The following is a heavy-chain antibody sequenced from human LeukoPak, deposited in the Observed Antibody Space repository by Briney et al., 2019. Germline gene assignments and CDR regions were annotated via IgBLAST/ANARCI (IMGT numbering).Heavy chain of an antibody. V-gene: IGHV1-46*01. CDR2: INPSGGST. Sequence: GASVKVSCKASGYTFTSYYMHWVRQAPGQGPEWMGIINPSGGSTSYAQKFQGRVTMTRDTSTSTVYMELSSLRSEDTAVYYCARASGYYDSSGYYYPYWFDPWGQGTLVTVSS. J-gene: IGHJ5*02. D-gene: IGHD3-22*01. CDR1: GYTFTSYY. CDR3: ARASGYYDSSGYYYPYWFDP.